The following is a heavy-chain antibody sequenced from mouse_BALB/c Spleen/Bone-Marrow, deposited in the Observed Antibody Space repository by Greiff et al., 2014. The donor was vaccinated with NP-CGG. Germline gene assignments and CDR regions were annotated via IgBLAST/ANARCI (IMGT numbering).Heavy chain of an antibody. Sequence: DVHLVESGGDLVKPGGSLKLSCAASGFTSSSYGMSWGRQTPDKRLEWVATISSGGSNTYYLDSVKGRFTISRDNAKNTLYLQMSSLKSEDTAMYYCARHQRYYAMDYWGQGTSVTVSS. CDR1: GFTSSSYG. CDR3: ARHQRYYAMDY. V-gene: IGHV5-6*01. J-gene: IGHJ4*01. CDR2: ISSGGSNT.